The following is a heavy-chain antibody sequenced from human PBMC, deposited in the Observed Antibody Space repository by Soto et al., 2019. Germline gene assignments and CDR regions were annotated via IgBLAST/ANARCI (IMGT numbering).Heavy chain of an antibody. CDR3: AREKHNWFDP. CDR1: GGSFSGYY. J-gene: IGHJ5*02. V-gene: IGHV4-34*01. CDR2: INHSGST. Sequence: PSETLSLTCAVYGGSFSGYYWSWIRQPPGKGLEWIGEINHSGSTNYNPSLKSRVTISVDTSKNQFSLKLSSVTAADTAVYYCAREKHNWFDPWGQGTLVTVSS.